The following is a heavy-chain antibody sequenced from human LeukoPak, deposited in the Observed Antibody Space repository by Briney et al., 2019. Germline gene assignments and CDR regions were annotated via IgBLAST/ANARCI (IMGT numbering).Heavy chain of an antibody. CDR2: MNPNSGNT. V-gene: IGHV1-8*01. D-gene: IGHD2-2*02. CDR1: GYTFTSYD. J-gene: IGHJ5*02. Sequence: GASVKVSCKASGYTFTSYDINWVRQATGQGLEWMGWMNPNSGNTGYAQKFQGRVTMTRNTSISTAYMELSSLRSEDTAVYYGARLRPYCSSTSCHKRNWFDPWGQGTLVTVSS. CDR3: ARLRPYCSSTSCHKRNWFDP.